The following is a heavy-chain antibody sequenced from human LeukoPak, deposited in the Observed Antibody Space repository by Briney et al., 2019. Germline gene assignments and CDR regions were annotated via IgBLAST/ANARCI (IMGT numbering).Heavy chain of an antibody. CDR1: GFTFSRYG. Sequence: GVALRLSCAASGFTFSRYGMHWVRQAPGKGLEWVALISYDGSNKYYADSVEGRFTISRDNSLNTLYLQMNSLRAEDTAVYSCAKHYDTSAFDIWGQGTMVTVSS. CDR2: ISYDGSNK. J-gene: IGHJ3*02. CDR3: AKHYDTSAFDI. V-gene: IGHV3-30*18. D-gene: IGHD3-22*01.